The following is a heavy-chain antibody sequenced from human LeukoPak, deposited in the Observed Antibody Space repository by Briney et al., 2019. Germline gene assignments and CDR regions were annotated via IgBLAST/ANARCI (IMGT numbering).Heavy chain of an antibody. CDR3: ARDPGGNYHGSWFDP. D-gene: IGHD1-26*01. Sequence: KTGGSLRLSCAASGFTFSTYSMNWVRQAPGKGLEWVSSISSSNTFIYYADSVKGRFTISRDNAKNSLYLQMNSLRAEDTAVYYCARDPGGNYHGSWFDPWGQGTLVTVSS. J-gene: IGHJ5*02. V-gene: IGHV3-21*01. CDR2: ISSSNTFI. CDR1: GFTFSTYS.